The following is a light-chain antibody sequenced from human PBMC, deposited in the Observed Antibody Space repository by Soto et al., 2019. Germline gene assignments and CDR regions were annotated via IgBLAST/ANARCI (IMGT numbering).Light chain of an antibody. CDR2: GAS. V-gene: IGKV3-15*01. J-gene: IGKJ1*01. Sequence: EIVMTQSPATLSVSPGERATLSCRASQNISSNLAWYQQKPGQAPRVLIDGASTRDTGIPARFSGSGSGTEFTLTISSLQSEDFAVYYCQQYNNWLWTFGQGTKVEIK. CDR1: QNISSN. CDR3: QQYNNWLWT.